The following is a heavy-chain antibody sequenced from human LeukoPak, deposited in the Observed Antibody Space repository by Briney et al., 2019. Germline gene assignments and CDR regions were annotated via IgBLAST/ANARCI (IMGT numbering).Heavy chain of an antibody. CDR3: ARDKKRTSSGYDY. D-gene: IGHD6-19*01. J-gene: IGHJ4*02. CDR2: INPNSGGT. V-gene: IGHV1-2*02. CDR1: GGTFSSYA. Sequence: AASVKVSCKASGGTFSSYAISWVRQAPGQGLEWMGWINPNSGGTNYAQKFQGRVTMTRDTSISTAYMELSRLRSDDTAVYYCARDKKRTSSGYDYWGQGTLVTVSS.